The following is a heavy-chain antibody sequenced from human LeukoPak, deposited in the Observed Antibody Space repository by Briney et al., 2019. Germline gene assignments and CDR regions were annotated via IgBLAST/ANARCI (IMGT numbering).Heavy chain of an antibody. CDR1: GVSISNYY. CDR2: LYYSGST. J-gene: IGHJ4*02. D-gene: IGHD4-17*01. CDR3: ARGRYGDYGFDH. V-gene: IGHV4-59*01. Sequence: SETLSLTCTVSGVSISNYYWSWIRQPPGKDLEWIGYLYYSGSTNYNPSFKSRVTMSEDTSKNQLSLKLNSMTAADTAVYFCARGRYGDYGFDHWGQGTLVTVSS.